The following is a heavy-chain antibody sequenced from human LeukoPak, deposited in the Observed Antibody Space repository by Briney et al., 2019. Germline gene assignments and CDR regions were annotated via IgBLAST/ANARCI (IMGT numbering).Heavy chain of an antibody. CDR2: INHSGST. V-gene: IGHV4-34*01. D-gene: IGHD3-10*01. CDR3: ARAPEYGWGSYLLY. J-gene: IGHJ4*02. CDR1: GGSFSGYY. Sequence: SETLSLTCAVYGGSFSGYYWSWIRQPPGKGLEWIGEINHSGSTNYNPSLKSRVTISVDTSKNQFSLKLSSVTAADTGVYYCARAPEYGWGSYLLYWGQGIQVTVSS.